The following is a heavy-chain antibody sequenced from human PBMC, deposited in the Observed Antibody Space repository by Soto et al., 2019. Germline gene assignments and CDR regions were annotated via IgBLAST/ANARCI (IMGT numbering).Heavy chain of an antibody. CDR1: GFTFSDYW. J-gene: IGHJ4*02. Sequence: PGGSLRLSCAASGFTFSDYWMHWVRQAPGKGLVWVSRINSDGSSTSYADSVKGRFTISRDNAKNTLYLQMNSLRAEDTAVYYCARRDGYNYGHHYWGQGTLVTVSS. CDR3: ARRDGYNYGHHY. CDR2: INSDGSST. D-gene: IGHD5-12*01. V-gene: IGHV3-74*01.